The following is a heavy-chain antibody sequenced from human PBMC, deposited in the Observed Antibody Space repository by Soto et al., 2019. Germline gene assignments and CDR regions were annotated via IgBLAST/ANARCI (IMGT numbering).Heavy chain of an antibody. Sequence: QVQLQESGPGLVKPSETLSLTCTVSGGSISLERFYWTWIRQPPGKGLEWIGYVSHTGATNYNPALQRRVDISVDTSRNQFSLKLRSLTAADTAVYFCARELSSAHINYYDFWGQGTLVSVSA. CDR3: ARELSSAHINYYDF. J-gene: IGHJ4*02. CDR2: VSHTGAT. CDR1: GGSISLERFY. V-gene: IGHV4-61*01.